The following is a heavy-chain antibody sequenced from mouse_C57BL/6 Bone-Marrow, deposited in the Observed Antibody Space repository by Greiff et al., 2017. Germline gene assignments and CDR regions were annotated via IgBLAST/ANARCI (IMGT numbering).Heavy chain of an antibody. D-gene: IGHD4-1*01. Sequence: LVESGAELVRPGASVKLSCTASGFNIKDDYMHWVKQRPEQGLEWIGWIDPENGDTEYASKFQGKATITADTSSNTAYLQLSSLTSEDTAVYYCTTGDLTPPYWGQGTTLTVSS. J-gene: IGHJ2*01. CDR3: TTGDLTPPY. CDR1: GFNIKDDY. V-gene: IGHV14-4*01. CDR2: IDPENGDT.